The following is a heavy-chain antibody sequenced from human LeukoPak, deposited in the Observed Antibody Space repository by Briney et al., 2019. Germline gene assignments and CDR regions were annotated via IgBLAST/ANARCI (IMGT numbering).Heavy chain of an antibody. CDR2: IYYSGST. V-gene: IGHV4-59*06. Sequence: SETLSLTCTVSGGSISSYYWSWIRQPPGKGLEWIGYIYYSGSTYYNPSLKSRITISVDTSKNQFSLKLSSVTAADTAVYYCASLGVYYYDSPYWGQGTLVTVSS. D-gene: IGHD3-22*01. CDR3: ASLGVYYYDSPY. J-gene: IGHJ4*02. CDR1: GGSISSYY.